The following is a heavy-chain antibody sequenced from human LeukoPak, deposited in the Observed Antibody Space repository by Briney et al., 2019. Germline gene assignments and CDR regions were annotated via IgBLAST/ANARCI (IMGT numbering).Heavy chain of an antibody. CDR2: ISWNSGSI. CDR1: GFTFDDYA. CDR3: AKDRAARPADWRWLGSAFDY. D-gene: IGHD6-6*01. Sequence: GGSLRLSCAASGFTFDDYAMHWVRQAPGKGLEWVSGISWNSGSIGYADSVKGRFTISRDNAKNSLYLQMNSLRAEVMALYYCAKDRAARPADWRWLGSAFDYWGQGTLIPVSS. V-gene: IGHV3-9*03. J-gene: IGHJ4*02.